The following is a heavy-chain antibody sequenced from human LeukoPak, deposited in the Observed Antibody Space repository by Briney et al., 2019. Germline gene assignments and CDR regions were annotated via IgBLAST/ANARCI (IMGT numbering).Heavy chain of an antibody. D-gene: IGHD3-3*01. CDR3: AKTIGRDYYYYGMDV. CDR1: GFTFRTYA. V-gene: IGHV3-23*01. CDR2: IGGSGVST. Sequence: GGSLRLSCVASGFTFRTYAMHWVRQAPGKGLEWVSAIGGSGVSTYYADSVKGRFTISRDNSKNTLYLQMNSLRAEDTAVYYCAKTIGRDYYYYGMDVWGQGTTVTVSS. J-gene: IGHJ6*02.